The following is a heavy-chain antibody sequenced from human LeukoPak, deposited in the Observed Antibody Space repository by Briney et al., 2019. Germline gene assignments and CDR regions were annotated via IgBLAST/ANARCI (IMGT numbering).Heavy chain of an antibody. J-gene: IGHJ4*02. D-gene: IGHD1-26*01. CDR3: ARERYQWKLLPLDY. V-gene: IGHV1-18*01. CDR1: GYTFTSYG. CDR2: ISAYNGNT. Sequence: ASVKVSCKASGYTFTSYGISWVRQAPGQGLEWMGWISAYNGNTNYAQKLQGRVTMTTDTSTSTAYMELRSLRSDDTAVYYCARERYQWKLLPLDYWGQGTLVTVSS.